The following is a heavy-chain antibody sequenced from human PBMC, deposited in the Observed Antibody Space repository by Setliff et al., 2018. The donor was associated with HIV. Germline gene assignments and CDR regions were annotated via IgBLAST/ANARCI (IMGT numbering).Heavy chain of an antibody. V-gene: IGHV4-61*09. CDR3: ASFDYNNFGFDS. CDR1: GGSLDSGSYH. D-gene: IGHD3-3*01. CDR2: ISTSGNT. J-gene: IGHJ5*01. Sequence: SETLSLTCTVSGGSLDSGSYHWSWIRQPAGKGLEWFGHISTSGNTNYNPSLKSRVTISVDTSKNQFSLKLSSVTAADTAVYYCASFDYNNFGFDSWGQGTLVTVSS.